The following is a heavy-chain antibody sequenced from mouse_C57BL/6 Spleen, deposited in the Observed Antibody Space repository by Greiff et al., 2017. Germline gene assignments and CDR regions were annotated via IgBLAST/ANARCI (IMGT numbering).Heavy chain of an antibody. CDR3: ERGAYYSNYAMDY. D-gene: IGHD2-5*01. V-gene: IGHV1-82*01. CDR2: IYPGDGDT. CDR1: GYAFSSSW. J-gene: IGHJ4*01. Sequence: QVQLKQSGPELVKPGASVKISCKASGYAFSSSWMNWVKQRPGKGLEWIGRIYPGDGDTNYNGKFKGQATLTADKSSSTAYMHLSRLTSEDSAVSFGERGAYYSNYAMDYWGQGTSVTVSS.